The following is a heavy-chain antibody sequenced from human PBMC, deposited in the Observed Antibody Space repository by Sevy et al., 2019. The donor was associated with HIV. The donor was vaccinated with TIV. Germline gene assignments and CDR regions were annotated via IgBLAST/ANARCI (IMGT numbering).Heavy chain of an antibody. J-gene: IGHJ5*02. V-gene: IGHV4-34*01. CDR3: ARSIASVLPGPLGLFFRVYSNWFGP. Sequence: SETLSLTCAVYGGSFSDYYWSWIRQPPGGGLEWIGEISHIGSTNYNPSLKSRVAKSLVTSPNQFSLKLKSMTAADTGGYYCARSIASVLPGPLGLFFRVYSNWFGPWGQGTLVTVSS. CDR1: GGSFSDYY. CDR2: ISHIGST. D-gene: IGHD6-13*01.